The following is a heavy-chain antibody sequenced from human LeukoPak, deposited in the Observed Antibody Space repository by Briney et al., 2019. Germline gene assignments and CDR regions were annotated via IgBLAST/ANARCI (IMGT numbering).Heavy chain of an antibody. D-gene: IGHD3-10*01. J-gene: IGHJ4*02. CDR1: GGTFSSYA. Sequence: ASVKVSCKASGGTFSSYAISWVRQAPGQGLEWMGGIIPIFGTANYAQRFQGRVTITADESTSTAYMELSSLRSEDTAVYYCAREYGSGSYFDYWGQGTLVTVSS. CDR3: AREYGSGSYFDY. CDR2: IIPIFGTA. V-gene: IGHV1-69*13.